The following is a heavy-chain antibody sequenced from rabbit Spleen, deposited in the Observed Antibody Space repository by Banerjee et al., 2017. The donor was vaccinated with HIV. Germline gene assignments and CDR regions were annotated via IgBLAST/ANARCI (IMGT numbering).Heavy chain of an antibody. CDR3: ARDTGTSFSPYGMDL. J-gene: IGHJ6*01. CDR1: GFSFNSGYD. Sequence: EESGGGLVKPGASLTLTCKASGFSFNSGYDMCWVRQAPGKGLEWIACVYAGSSGSTYSATWAKGRFTISKTSSTTVTLQMTSLTAADTATYFCARDTGTSFSPYGMDLWGPGTLVTVS. D-gene: IGHD8-1*01. V-gene: IGHV1S40*01. CDR2: VYAGSSGST.